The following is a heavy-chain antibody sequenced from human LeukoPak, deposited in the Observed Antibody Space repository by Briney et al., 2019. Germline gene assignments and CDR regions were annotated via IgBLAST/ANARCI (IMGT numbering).Heavy chain of an antibody. Sequence: GGSLRLSCAASGFTFSSYSMNWVRQAPGKGLEWVSSISSSSSYIYYADSVKGRFTISRDDAKNSLYLQMNSLRAEDTAVYYCARDLGGVAGSLRGWGQGTLVTVSS. CDR1: GFTFSSYS. CDR2: ISSSSSYI. V-gene: IGHV3-21*01. D-gene: IGHD6-19*01. CDR3: ARDLGGVAGSLRG. J-gene: IGHJ4*02.